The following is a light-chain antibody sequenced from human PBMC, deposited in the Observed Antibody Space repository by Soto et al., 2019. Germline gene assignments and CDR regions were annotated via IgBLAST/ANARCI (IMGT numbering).Light chain of an antibody. J-gene: IGLJ1*01. CDR1: SSNIGAGYD. V-gene: IGLV1-40*01. CDR2: GNS. CDR3: QSYDSSLSALYV. Sequence: QSVLTQPPSGSGAPGQRVTISCTGSSSNIGAGYDVHWYQQLPGTAPKLLIYGNSNRPSGVPDRFSGSKSGTSASLAITGLQAEDEADYYCQSYDSSLSALYVFGTGTKVTV.